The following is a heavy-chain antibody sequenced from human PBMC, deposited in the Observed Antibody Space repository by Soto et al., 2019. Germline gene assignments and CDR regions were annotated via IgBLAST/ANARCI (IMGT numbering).Heavy chain of an antibody. CDR1: GFAFSGYA. CDR3: AKDSPVSVNYQHLDY. CDR2: LTPGGETT. Sequence: PGGSLRLSCAASGFAFSGYAMTWIRQAPGKGLEWVSALTPGGETTYHIDSVKGRFTISRDNAKNTLYLQMNSLTDADTAVYYCAKDSPVSVNYQHLDYWGQGTLVTVSS. J-gene: IGHJ4*02. V-gene: IGHV3-23*01. D-gene: IGHD1-7*01.